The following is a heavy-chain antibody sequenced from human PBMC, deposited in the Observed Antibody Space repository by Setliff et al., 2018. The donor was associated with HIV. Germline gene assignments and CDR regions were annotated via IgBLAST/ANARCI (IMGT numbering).Heavy chain of an antibody. CDR3: ARNRVPSSL. Sequence: SETLSLTCTVSGGSMSSYYWSWIRQPPGKGLEWIGSIYYTGSTDYDPSLMSRVTISLDTPKNQFSLKLNSVIAADTAVYYCARNRVPSSLWGQGTLVTVSS. D-gene: IGHD3-10*01. CDR1: GGSMSSYY. V-gene: IGHV4-59*01. J-gene: IGHJ4*02. CDR2: IYYTGST.